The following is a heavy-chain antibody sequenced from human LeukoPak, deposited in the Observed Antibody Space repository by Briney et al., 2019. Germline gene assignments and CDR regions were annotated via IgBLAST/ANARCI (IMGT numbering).Heavy chain of an antibody. CDR1: GYIFTDYH. D-gene: IGHD2-2*01. J-gene: IGHJ4*02. CDR3: ARDLQGNVAVPAAILGD. Sequence: AASVKVSCKASGYIFTDYHIHWVRQAPGQGLEWVGRINPNSGVTNYAQKFQGRVIMTRDTSISTAYMELSRLTSDDTAVYYCARDLQGNVAVPAAILGDWGQGGLVTVSS. CDR2: INPNSGVT. V-gene: IGHV1-2*06.